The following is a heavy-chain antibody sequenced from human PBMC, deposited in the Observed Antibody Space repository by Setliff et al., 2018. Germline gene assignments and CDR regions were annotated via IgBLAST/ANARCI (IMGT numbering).Heavy chain of an antibody. V-gene: IGHV4-39*01. J-gene: IGHJ3*02. CDR2: INYSGIT. CDR3: ARLPGYCNGGNCYGYYTFDI. D-gene: IGHD2-15*01. CDR1: GDSISSSSYY. Sequence: SETLSLTCSVSGDSISSSSYYWGWIRQPPGKGLEWIGSINYSGITYYSPSLKSRVIVSVDTSKNQFSLKLSSMTAADTAVYYCARLPGYCNGGNCYGYYTFDIWGQGTMVTVSS.